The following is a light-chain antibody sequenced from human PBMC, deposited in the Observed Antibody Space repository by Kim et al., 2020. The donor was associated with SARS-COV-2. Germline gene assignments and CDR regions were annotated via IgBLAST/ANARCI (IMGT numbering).Light chain of an antibody. CDR2: AAS. J-gene: IGKJ2*01. Sequence: TSVRDKFTINSRASKSISSYLKWYQQNRGKPPKLLIYAASSLKSGDPSSLSGSGSETDFTLPHSSLEREYFTTYYCPHSYTTPYPFGQGTKLEI. CDR3: PHSYTTPYP. V-gene: IGKV1-39*01. CDR1: KSISSY.